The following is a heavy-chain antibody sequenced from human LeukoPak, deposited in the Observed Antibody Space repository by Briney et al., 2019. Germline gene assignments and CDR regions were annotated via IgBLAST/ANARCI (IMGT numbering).Heavy chain of an antibody. CDR2: ISSRSNYI. J-gene: IGHJ4*02. CDR3: ARAPGSGYDYLDF. D-gene: IGHD5-12*01. V-gene: IGHV3-21*01. CDR1: GFTFSTYS. Sequence: GGSLRLSCAASGFTFSTYSMNWVRQAPGKGLEWVSSISSRSNYIYYADSVKGRFTISRDNAKNSLYLQMNSLRAEDTAVYYCARAPGSGYDYLDFWGQGALVTVSS.